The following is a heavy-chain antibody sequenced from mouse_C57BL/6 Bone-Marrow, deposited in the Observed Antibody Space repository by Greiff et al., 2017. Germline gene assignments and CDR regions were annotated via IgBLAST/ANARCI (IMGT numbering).Heavy chain of an antibody. D-gene: IGHD4-1*01. CDR2: IRLKSDNYAT. CDR3: TGTGREVFYYAMDY. Sequence: EVKLEESGGGLVQPGGSMKLSCVASGFTFSNYWMNWVRQSPEKGLEWVAQIRLKSDNYATHYAESVKGRFTISRDDSKSSVYLKMNNLRAEDTGIYYCTGTGREVFYYAMDYWGQGTSVTVSS. CDR1: GFTFSNYW. V-gene: IGHV6-3*01. J-gene: IGHJ4*01.